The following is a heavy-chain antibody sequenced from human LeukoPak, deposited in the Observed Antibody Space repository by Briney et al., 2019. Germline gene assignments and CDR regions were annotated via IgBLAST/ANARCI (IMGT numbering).Heavy chain of an antibody. CDR3: ARGRPIRGVVVVAASYSRWFDP. D-gene: IGHD2-15*01. V-gene: IGHV4-34*01. CDR1: GGSFSGYY. J-gene: IGHJ5*02. CDR2: INHSGST. Sequence: SETLSLTCAVYGGSFSGYYWSWIRQPPGKGLEWIGEINHSGSTNYNPSLKSRVTISVDTSKNQFSPKLSSVTAAGTAVYYCARGRPIRGVVVVAASYSRWFDPWGQGTLVTVSS.